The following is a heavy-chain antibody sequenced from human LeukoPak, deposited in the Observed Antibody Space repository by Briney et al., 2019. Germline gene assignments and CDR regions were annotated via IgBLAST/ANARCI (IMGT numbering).Heavy chain of an antibody. CDR1: GFTFSSYA. D-gene: IGHD6-19*01. J-gene: IGHJ4*02. Sequence: GGSLRLSCAASGFTFSSYAMSWVRQAPGKGLEWVSSISSSSSYIYYADSVKGRFTISRDNAKNSLYLQMNSLRAEDTAVYYCARELHSSGWKFSSRDFDYWGQGTLVTVSS. V-gene: IGHV3-21*01. CDR2: ISSSSSYI. CDR3: ARELHSSGWKFSSRDFDY.